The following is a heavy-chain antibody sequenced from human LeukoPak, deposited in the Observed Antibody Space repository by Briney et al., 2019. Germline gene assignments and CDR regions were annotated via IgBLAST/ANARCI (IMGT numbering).Heavy chain of an antibody. D-gene: IGHD2-21*02. V-gene: IGHV4-61*01. CDR1: GGSVSSVTYY. J-gene: IGHJ3*02. CDR3: TRCARYCGSGCYPDAFDI. CDR2: IYYSGST. Sequence: SETLSLTCTVSGGSVSSVTYYWTWIRQPPGKGLEWIGYIYYSGSTNYNPSLKGRVTLSVDTSKNQFSLILTSVTAADTAVYYCTRCARYCGSGCYPDAFDIWGQGTMVTASS.